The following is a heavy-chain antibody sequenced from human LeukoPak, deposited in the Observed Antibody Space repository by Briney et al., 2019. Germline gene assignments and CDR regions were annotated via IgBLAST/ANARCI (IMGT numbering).Heavy chain of an antibody. V-gene: IGHV4-59*01. CDR1: GGSFSGYY. J-gene: IGHJ2*01. CDR2: IYYSGST. Sequence: SETLSLTFAVYGGSFSGYYWSWIRQPPGKGLEWIGYIYYSGSTNYNPSLKSRVTISVDTSKNQFSLKLSSVTAADTAVYYCARGGPGSYWYFDLWGRGTLVTVSS. D-gene: IGHD1-26*01. CDR3: ARGGPGSYWYFDL.